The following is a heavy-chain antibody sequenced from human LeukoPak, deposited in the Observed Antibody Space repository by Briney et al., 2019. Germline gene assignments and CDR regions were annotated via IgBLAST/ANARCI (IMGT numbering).Heavy chain of an antibody. V-gene: IGHV4-34*01. D-gene: IGHD6-13*01. J-gene: IGHJ5*02. CDR2: INHSGST. Sequence: PSETLSLTRAVYGGSFSGYYWSWIRQPPGPGLEWTGEINHSGSTNYNPSLKSRVTISVDTSKNQFSLKLSSVTAADTAVYYCARAWARREQQLALSWFDPWGQGTLVTVSS. CDR1: GGSFSGYY. CDR3: ARAWARREQQLALSWFDP.